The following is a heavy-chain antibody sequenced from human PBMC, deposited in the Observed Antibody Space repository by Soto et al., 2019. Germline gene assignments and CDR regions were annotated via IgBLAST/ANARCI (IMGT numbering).Heavy chain of an antibody. CDR1: GGSISSGDYY. D-gene: IGHD3-22*01. J-gene: IGHJ4*02. CDR3: AVTRVVITDVYFDY. CDR2: IYYSGST. Sequence: LSLTCTVSGGSISSGDYYWSWIRQPPGKGLEWIGYIYYSGSTYYNPSLKSRVTISVDTSKNQFSLKLSSVTAADTAVYYCAVTRVVITDVYFDYWGQGTLVTVSS. V-gene: IGHV4-30-4*01.